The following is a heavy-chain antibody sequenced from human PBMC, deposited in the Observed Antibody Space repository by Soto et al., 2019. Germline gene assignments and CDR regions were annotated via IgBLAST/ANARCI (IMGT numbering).Heavy chain of an antibody. D-gene: IGHD3-16*02. CDR3: TREAPYYDYVWGSYRPYDY. J-gene: IGHJ4*02. Sequence: GGSLRLSCTASGFTFGDYAMSWVRQAPGKGLKWVGFIRSKAYGGTTEYAASVKGRFTISRDDSKSIAYLQMNSLKTEDTAVYYCTREAPYYDYVWGSYRPYDYLGQGTLVTVSS. CDR2: IRSKAYGGTT. CDR1: GFTFGDYA. V-gene: IGHV3-49*04.